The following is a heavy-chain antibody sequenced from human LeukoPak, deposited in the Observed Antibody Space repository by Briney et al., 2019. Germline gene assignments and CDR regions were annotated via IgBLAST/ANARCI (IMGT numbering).Heavy chain of an antibody. CDR3: AKARIEALGTGAFDV. Sequence: GGSLRLSCAASGSTFSIYAMTWVRRAPGKGLEWVAAFSATDGSAQYAESVKGRFTISRDNSKNTLYLQMNRMRAEDTAVYYCAKARIEALGTGAFDVWGQGTMVTVSS. CDR1: GSTFSIYA. J-gene: IGHJ3*01. CDR2: FSATDGSA. V-gene: IGHV3-23*01. D-gene: IGHD6-13*01.